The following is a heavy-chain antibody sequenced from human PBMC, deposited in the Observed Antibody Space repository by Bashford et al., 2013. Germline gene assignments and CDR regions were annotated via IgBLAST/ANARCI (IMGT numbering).Heavy chain of an antibody. CDR1: GYTFTSYG. D-gene: IGHD1-26*01. CDR2: ISAYNGNT. CDR3: AREEYSGRTGYYYGMDV. V-gene: IGHV1-18*01. J-gene: IGHJ6*02. Sequence: ASVKVSCKASGYTFTSYGISWVRQAPGQGLEWMGWISAYNGNTNYAQKLQGRVTMTTDTSTSTAYMELRSLRSDDTAVYYCAREEYSGRTGYYYGMDVWGQGTTVTVSS.